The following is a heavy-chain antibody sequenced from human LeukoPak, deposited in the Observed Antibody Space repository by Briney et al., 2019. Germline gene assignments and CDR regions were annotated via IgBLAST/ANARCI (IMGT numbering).Heavy chain of an antibody. J-gene: IGHJ4*02. Sequence: EASVKVSCKASGYTFTGYYMHWVRQAPGQGLEWMGRINPNSGGTNYAQKFQGRVTMTRDTSISTAYMELSRLRSDDTAVYYCARSIAAAGRHDYWGRGTLVTVSS. V-gene: IGHV1-2*06. CDR3: ARSIAAAGRHDY. CDR1: GYTFTGYY. D-gene: IGHD6-13*01. CDR2: INPNSGGT.